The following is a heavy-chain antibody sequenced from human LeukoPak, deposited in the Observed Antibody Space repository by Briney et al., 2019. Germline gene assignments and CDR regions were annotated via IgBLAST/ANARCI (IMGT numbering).Heavy chain of an antibody. Sequence: PSETLSLTCTVSGGSVNSYYWHWIRQPPGKGLEWIGYITYSGSTSYNPSLRSRVTISVDTSKNQFSLKLTSVSAADTAVYYCAKRPAYSSFRFDCWGQGTLVTVSS. CDR2: ITYSGST. D-gene: IGHD6-6*01. CDR3: AKRPAYSSFRFDC. V-gene: IGHV4-59*02. J-gene: IGHJ4*02. CDR1: GGSVNSYY.